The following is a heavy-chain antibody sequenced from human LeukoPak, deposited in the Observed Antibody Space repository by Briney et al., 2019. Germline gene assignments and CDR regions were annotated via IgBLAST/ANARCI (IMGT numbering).Heavy chain of an antibody. Sequence: ASVKVSCKASGYTFTAYHMHWVRQAPGQGLEWMGRINPNSGDTNFAQKFQARVTMTSDTSISTAYMEVSGLESDDTAVYYCARARYCYTTSCPLDYWGQGTLVTVSS. CDR3: ARARYCYTTSCPLDY. D-gene: IGHD2-2*01. CDR1: GYTFTAYH. CDR2: INPNSGDT. V-gene: IGHV1-2*06. J-gene: IGHJ4*02.